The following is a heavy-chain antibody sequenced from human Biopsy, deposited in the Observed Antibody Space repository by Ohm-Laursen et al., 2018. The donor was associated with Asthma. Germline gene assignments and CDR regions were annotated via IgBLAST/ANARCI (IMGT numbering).Heavy chain of an antibody. CDR3: SRDTLGYYFDI. V-gene: IGHV3-30-3*01. CDR2: ITFDGSTQ. J-gene: IGHJ4*02. D-gene: IGHD6-13*01. Sequence: SLRLSCAASGFTYEMHWVRQAPGKGLEWVAVITFDGSTQHYGDPVKGRFTISRDNSKNMLFLQMNSLRAEDTAVYYCSRDTLGYYFDIWGQGTQVTVSS. CDR1: GFTYE.